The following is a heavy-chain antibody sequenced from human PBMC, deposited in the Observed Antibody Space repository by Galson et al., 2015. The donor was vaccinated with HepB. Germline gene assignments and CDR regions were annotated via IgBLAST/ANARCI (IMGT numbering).Heavy chain of an antibody. D-gene: IGHD3-16*02. J-gene: IGHJ6*02. CDR2: IIPIFGTA. CDR1: GGTFSSYA. V-gene: IGHV1-69*05. CDR3: ARDELSIGGYYYGMDV. Sequence: SVKVSCKASGGTFSSYAISWVRQAPGQGLEWMGGIIPIFGTANYAQKFQGRVTITRDTSASTAYMELSSLRSEDTAVYYCARDELSIGGYYYGMDVWGQGTTVTVSS.